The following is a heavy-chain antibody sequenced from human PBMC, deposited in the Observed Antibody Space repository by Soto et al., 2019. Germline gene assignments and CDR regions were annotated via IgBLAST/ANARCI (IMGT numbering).Heavy chain of an antibody. CDR1: GGSIRSYY. CDR3: ARGYGGTSNYSFFYGLDV. CDR2: IYYSGST. J-gene: IGHJ6*02. Sequence: QVQLQESGPGLVKPSETLSLTCTVSGGSIRSYYWSWIRQPPGKGLEWIAYIYYSGSTDYNPSLKSRVTISVDXXKXQXFLNLNSVTAADSAVYYCARGYGGTSNYSFFYGLDVWGQGTTVTVSS. D-gene: IGHD4-17*01. V-gene: IGHV4-59*01.